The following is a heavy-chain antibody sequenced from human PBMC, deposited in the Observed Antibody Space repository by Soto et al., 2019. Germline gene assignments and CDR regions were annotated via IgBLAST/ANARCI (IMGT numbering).Heavy chain of an antibody. V-gene: IGHV4-39*02. D-gene: IGHD3-16*02. J-gene: IGHJ3*02. CDR1: GGSISSSSYY. CDR2: IYYSGST. CDR3: ARDTPYDYVWGSYRIDAFDI. Sequence: PSETLSLTCTVSGGSISSSSYYWGWIRQPPGKGLEWIGSIYYSGSTYYNLSLKSRVTISVDTSKNQFSLKLSSVTAAVTAVYFCARDTPYDYVWGSYRIDAFDIWGQGTVVTVSS.